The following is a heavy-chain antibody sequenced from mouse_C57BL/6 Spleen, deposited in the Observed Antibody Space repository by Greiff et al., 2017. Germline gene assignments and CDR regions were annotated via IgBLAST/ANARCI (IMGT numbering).Heavy chain of an antibody. D-gene: IGHD1-1*01. CDR1: GFTFSDYG. CDR3: AREENYYGSFDV. Sequence: EVKLVESGGGLVQPGGSLKLSCAASGFTFSDYGMAWVRQAPRKGPEWVAFISNLAYSIYYADTVTGRFTISRENAKNTLYLEMSSLRSEDTAMYYCAREENYYGSFDVWGTGTTVTVSS. J-gene: IGHJ1*03. V-gene: IGHV5-15*01. CDR2: ISNLAYSI.